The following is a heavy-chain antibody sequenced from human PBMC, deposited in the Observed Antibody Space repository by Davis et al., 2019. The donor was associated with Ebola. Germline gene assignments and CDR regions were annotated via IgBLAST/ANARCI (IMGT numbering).Heavy chain of an antibody. V-gene: IGHV4-34*01. CDR3: ARRDLVITYGMDV. D-gene: IGHD3-3*01. CDR1: GGSFSGYY. J-gene: IGHJ6*02. Sequence: SETLSLTCAVCGGSFSGYYWSWIRQPPGKGLEWIGEINHSGSTNYNPSLKSRVTISVDTSKNQFSLKLSSVTAADTAVYCCARRDLVITYGMDVWGQGTTVTVSS. CDR2: INHSGST.